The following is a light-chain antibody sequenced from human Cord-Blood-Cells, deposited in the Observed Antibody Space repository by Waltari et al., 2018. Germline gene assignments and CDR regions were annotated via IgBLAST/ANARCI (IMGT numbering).Light chain of an antibody. J-gene: IGKJ1*01. V-gene: IGKV1-8*01. CDR2: AAS. CDR3: QQYYSYPPWT. CDR1: QGISSY. Sequence: AIRITQSPSSLSASTGDRVTITCRASQGISSYLAWYQQKPGKAPKLLIYAASTLQSGVPSRFSGSGSGTDFTLTISCLQSVDFATYYCQQYYSYPPWTFGQGTKVEIK.